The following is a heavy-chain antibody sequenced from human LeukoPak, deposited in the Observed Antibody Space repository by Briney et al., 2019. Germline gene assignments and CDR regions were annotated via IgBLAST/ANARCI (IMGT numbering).Heavy chain of an antibody. J-gene: IGHJ4*02. V-gene: IGHV3-23*01. CDR3: AKVGSSSSFDY. D-gene: IGHD6-13*01. CDR1: GFTFSSYA. CDR2: VSGNGAGT. Sequence: PGGSLRLSCAASGFTFSSYAMSWVRQAPGKGLEWVSGVSGNGAGTYYADSVKGRFTISRDNSKNTLYMQMNSLRAEDTAVYYCAKVGSSSSFDYWGQGTLVTVSS.